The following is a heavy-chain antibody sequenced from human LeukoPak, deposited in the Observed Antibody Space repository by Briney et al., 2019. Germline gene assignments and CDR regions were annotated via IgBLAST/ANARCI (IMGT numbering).Heavy chain of an antibody. D-gene: IGHD6-13*01. Sequence: GGSLRLSCAASGLTFSSYWMHWVRQAPGKGLVWVSRINSDGSSTSYADSVKGRFTISRDNAKNTLYLQMNSLRAEDTAVYYCARASSSWSTRVSWFGPWGQGTLVTVSS. J-gene: IGHJ5*02. CDR1: GLTFSSYW. CDR2: INSDGSST. CDR3: ARASSSWSTRVSWFGP. V-gene: IGHV3-74*01.